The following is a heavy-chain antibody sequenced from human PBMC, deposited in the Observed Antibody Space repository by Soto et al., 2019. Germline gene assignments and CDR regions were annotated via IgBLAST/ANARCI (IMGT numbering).Heavy chain of an antibody. CDR1: GGSISSYY. CDR3: ARDVGDYAIDY. CDR2: IYYSGST. J-gene: IGHJ4*02. D-gene: IGHD4-17*01. Sequence: PSETLSLTCTVSGGSISSYYWSWIRQPPGKGLEWIGYIYYSGSTNYNPSLKSRVTISVDTSKNQFSLKLSSVPAADTAVYYCARDVGDYAIDYWGQGTLVTVSS. V-gene: IGHV4-59*01.